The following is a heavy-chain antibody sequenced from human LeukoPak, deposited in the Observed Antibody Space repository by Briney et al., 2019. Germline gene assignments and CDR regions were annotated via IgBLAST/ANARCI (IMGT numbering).Heavy chain of an antibody. J-gene: IGHJ4*02. CDR1: GYTFSDYY. D-gene: IGHD3-3*01. Sequence: GASVKVSCKASGYTFSDYYMHWVRQIPGQAYEWLGWINAATGDTKFAEKFQDRVTLTRDSSVNTAYMDLRSLTSDDAAIYYCARELFRRYEWSQRGFDFWGQGTLVTVSS. CDR2: INAATGDT. CDR3: ARELFRRYEWSQRGFDF. V-gene: IGHV1-2*02.